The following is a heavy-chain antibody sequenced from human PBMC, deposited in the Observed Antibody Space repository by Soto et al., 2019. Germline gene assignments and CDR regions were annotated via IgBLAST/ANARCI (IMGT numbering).Heavy chain of an antibody. D-gene: IGHD4-17*01. CDR3: AGSGDGNWFDP. J-gene: IGHJ5*02. CDR2: ISAYNGDT. CDR1: GYTFNTFG. Sequence: QVQLVQSGAEVKKPGASVKVSCKASGYTFNTFGIGWVRQAPGQGLEWMGWISAYNGDTNYAQKVQGRVTMTTYTSTTTAYMELTSVKSDDPAVYCCAGSGDGNWFDPWGQGTLVTVCS. V-gene: IGHV1-18*01.